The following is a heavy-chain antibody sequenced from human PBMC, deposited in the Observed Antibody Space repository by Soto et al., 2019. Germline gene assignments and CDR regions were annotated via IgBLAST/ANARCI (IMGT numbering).Heavy chain of an antibody. CDR1: GYTFTSYA. V-gene: IGHV1-3*01. CDR3: ARGGDGYNFGAVY. D-gene: IGHD2-21*01. J-gene: IGHJ4*02. Sequence: ASVKVSCKASGYTFTSYAIHLLRQAPGQRLEWMGWISAYNGNTNYAQNFQGRVTITTDESTNTVYMELRSLRSDDTAVYYCARGGDGYNFGAVYWGQGTPVTVSS. CDR2: ISAYNGNT.